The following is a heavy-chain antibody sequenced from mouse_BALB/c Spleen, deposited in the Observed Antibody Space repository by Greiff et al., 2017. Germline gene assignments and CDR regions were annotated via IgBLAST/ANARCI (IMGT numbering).Heavy chain of an antibody. Sequence: VQLQESGAELMKPGASVKISCNATGYTFSSYWLEWVKQRPGHGLEWIGEILPGSGSTNYNEKFKGKATFTADTSSNTAYMQHSNLTSEDSTVLYCARWTVVAGGWDDWGPGTSVTVSS. J-gene: IGHJ4*01. CDR3: ARWTVVAGGWDD. V-gene: IGHV1-9*01. CDR2: ILPGSGST. CDR1: GYTFSSYW. D-gene: IGHD1-1*01.